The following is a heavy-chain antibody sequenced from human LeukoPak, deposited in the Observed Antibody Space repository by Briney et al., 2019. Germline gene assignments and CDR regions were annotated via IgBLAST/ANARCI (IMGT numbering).Heavy chain of an antibody. V-gene: IGHV4-38-2*02. J-gene: IGHJ4*02. D-gene: IGHD3-22*01. CDR1: GYSISSGYY. CDR2: IYHSGST. CDR3: ARDGYYYDSSGYYY. Sequence: SETLSLTCTVSGYSISSGYYWGWIRQPPGKGLEWIGSIYHSGSTYYNPSLKSRVTISVDTSKNQFSLKLSSVTAADMAVYYCARDGYYYDSSGYYYWGQGTLVTVSS.